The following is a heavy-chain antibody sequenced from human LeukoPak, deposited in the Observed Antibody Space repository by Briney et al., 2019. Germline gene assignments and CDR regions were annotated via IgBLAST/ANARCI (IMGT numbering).Heavy chain of an antibody. D-gene: IGHD6-19*01. J-gene: IGHJ3*02. CDR1: GFIFSDYY. Sequence: GGSLRLSCAASGFIFSDYYMNWIRQAPGKGLEWISYISSSGGTIYYADSVKGRFTISRDNAKNSLYLQMNSLRAEDTAVYYCAGYSSGWFGAFHIWGQGTMVTVSS. V-gene: IGHV3-11*04. CDR2: ISSSGGTI. CDR3: AGYSSGWFGAFHI.